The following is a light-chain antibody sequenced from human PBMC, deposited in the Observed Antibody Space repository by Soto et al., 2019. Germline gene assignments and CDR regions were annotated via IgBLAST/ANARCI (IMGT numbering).Light chain of an antibody. CDR2: DAS. V-gene: IGKV3-15*01. Sequence: EIVMTQSPGTLSVSPGGRAALSCRASQSVITNLAWYQQKPGQAPRLLIFDASTRATGIPARFSGSGSGTEFTLTISSLQSADVAVYYCQQYYTLPRGTFGQGTKVEV. J-gene: IGKJ1*01. CDR1: QSVITN. CDR3: QQYYTLPRGT.